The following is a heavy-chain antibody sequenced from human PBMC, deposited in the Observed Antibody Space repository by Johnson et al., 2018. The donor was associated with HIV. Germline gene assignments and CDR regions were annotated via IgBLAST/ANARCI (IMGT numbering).Heavy chain of an antibody. J-gene: IGHJ3*02. V-gene: IGHV3-33*01. CDR3: ARGPILEWLSGDGFDM. Sequence: QVQLVESGGGVVQPGRSLRLSCAASGFTFSTYGMHWVRQAPGKGLEWVAVMWYDGSNKYYAESVRGRFTISRDNSKNTLYLQMNSLRVEDTAMYYCARGPILEWLSGDGFDMWGQGTMVTV. CDR2: MWYDGSNK. D-gene: IGHD3-3*01. CDR1: GFTFSTYG.